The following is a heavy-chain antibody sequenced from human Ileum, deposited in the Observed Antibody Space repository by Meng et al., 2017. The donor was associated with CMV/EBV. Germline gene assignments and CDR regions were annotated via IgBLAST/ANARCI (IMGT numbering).Heavy chain of an antibody. CDR2: IWNDGSNK. CDR3: VKPEFGWELPDYGMDV. J-gene: IGHJ6*02. V-gene: IGHV3-33*06. Sequence: GESLKTFCAASGFAFRNYGMYWVRQAPGKGLEWVAVIWNDGSNKYYANSVKGRFTISRDNSKNKLYLEMNSLRAEDTAVYYCVKPEFGWELPDYGMDVWGQGTTVTVSS. CDR1: GFAFRNYG. D-gene: IGHD4-23*01.